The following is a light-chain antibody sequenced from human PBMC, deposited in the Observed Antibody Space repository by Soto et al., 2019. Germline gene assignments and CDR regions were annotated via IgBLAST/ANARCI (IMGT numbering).Light chain of an antibody. CDR1: QSISSY. CDR3: QKSYITSPT. J-gene: IGKJ2*01. CDR2: AAS. V-gene: IGKV1-39*01. Sequence: DIQMTQSPSSLSASVGDRVTITCRASQSISSYLNWYQQKPGKAPKLLIYAASSLQSGVPSRFSGSGSGTDFTLTISSLQPEDFATYYCQKSYITSPTFGQGTKLEI.